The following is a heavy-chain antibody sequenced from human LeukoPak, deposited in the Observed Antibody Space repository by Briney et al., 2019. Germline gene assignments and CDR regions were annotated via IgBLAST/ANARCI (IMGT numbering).Heavy chain of an antibody. D-gene: IGHD4-17*01. CDR3: ARGRTYGDRNWFDP. Sequence: PSETLSLTCAVYGGSFSGYYWSWIRQPPGKGLEWIGEISHSGSTNYNPSLKSRVTISVDTSKNQFSLKLSSVTAADTAVYYCARGRTYGDRNWFDPWGQGTLVTVSS. CDR2: ISHSGST. V-gene: IGHV4-34*01. J-gene: IGHJ5*02. CDR1: GGSFSGYY.